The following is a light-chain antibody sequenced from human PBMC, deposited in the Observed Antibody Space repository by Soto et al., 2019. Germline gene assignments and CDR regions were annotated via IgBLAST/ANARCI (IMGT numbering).Light chain of an antibody. CDR2: GAS. Sequence: EIVMTQSPATLSVSPGERATLSCRASQSVSSNLAWYQQKPGQAPRLLIYGASTRATGIPDRFSGSGSGTDFTLTISSLQAEDVAVYYCQQYYTTPWTFGQGTKVDIK. J-gene: IGKJ1*01. CDR1: QSVSSN. V-gene: IGKV3-15*01. CDR3: QQYYTTPWT.